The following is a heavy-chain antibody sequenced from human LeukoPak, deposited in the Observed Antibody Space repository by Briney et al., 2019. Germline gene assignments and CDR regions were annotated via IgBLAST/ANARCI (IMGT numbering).Heavy chain of an antibody. J-gene: IGHJ4*02. CDR2: INPNSGGT. D-gene: IGHD2-15*01. Sequence: ASVKVSCKASGYTFTGYYMHWVRQAPGQGLELMGWINPNSGGTNYAQKFQGWVTMTRDTSISTAYMDLSRLRSDDTAVYYCARGPPGSIDGGGVFDYWGQETLVTVSS. CDR1: GYTFTGYY. V-gene: IGHV1-2*04. CDR3: ARGPPGSIDGGGVFDY.